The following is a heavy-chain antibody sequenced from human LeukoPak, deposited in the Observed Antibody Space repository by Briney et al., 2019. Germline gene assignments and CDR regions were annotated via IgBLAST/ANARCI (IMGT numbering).Heavy chain of an antibody. V-gene: IGHV4-34*01. CDR1: GGTFSGYY. CDR3: ARERSIAVAGKIWFDP. D-gene: IGHD6-19*01. J-gene: IGHJ5*02. CDR2: INHSGST. Sequence: SETLSLTCAVYGGTFSGYYWSWIRQPPGKGLEWIGEINHSGSTNYNPSLKSRVTISVDTSKNQFSLKLSSVTAADTAVYYCARERSIAVAGKIWFDPWGQGTLVTVSS.